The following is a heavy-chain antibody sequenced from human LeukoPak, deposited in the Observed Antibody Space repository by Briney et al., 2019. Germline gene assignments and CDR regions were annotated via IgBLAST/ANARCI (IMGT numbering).Heavy chain of an antibody. V-gene: IGHV4-59*12. CDR3: ARTSTIFGVVIIFPSYFDY. D-gene: IGHD3-3*01. J-gene: IGHJ4*02. CDR1: GGSISSYY. Sequence: PSETLSLTCTVSGGSISSYYWSWIRQPPGKGLEWIGYIYYSGSTYYNPSLKSRVTISVDTSKNQFSLKLSSVTAADTAVYYCARTSTIFGVVIIFPSYFDYWGQGTLVTVSS. CDR2: IYYSGST.